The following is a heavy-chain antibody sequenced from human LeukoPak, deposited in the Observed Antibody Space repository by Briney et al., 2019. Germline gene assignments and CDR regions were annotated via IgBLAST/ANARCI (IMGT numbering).Heavy chain of an antibody. CDR3: ARAPFVVVPAAMVGYYGMDV. Sequence: SVKVSCKASGGTFSSYAISWVRQAPGQGLEWMGRIIPILGIANYAQKFQGRVTITADKSTSTAYMELSRLRSDDTAVYYCARAPFVVVPAAMVGYYGMDVWGQGTTVTVSS. J-gene: IGHJ6*02. D-gene: IGHD2-2*01. CDR2: IIPILGIA. CDR1: GGTFSSYA. V-gene: IGHV1-69*04.